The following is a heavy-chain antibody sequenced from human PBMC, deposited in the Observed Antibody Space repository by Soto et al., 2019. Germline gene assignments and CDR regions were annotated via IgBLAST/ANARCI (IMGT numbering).Heavy chain of an antibody. D-gene: IGHD3-16*01. CDR1: GGTFTSYA. CDR3: ARRGGGVTSFSPKFDP. Sequence: SGKVSFKASGGTFTSYAISWVRQAPGQGLEWMGGIIPIFGTANYAQKFQGRVTITADESTSTAYMELSSLRSEDTAVYYCARRGGGVTSFSPKFDPWGQGTLVTVSS. V-gene: IGHV1-69*13. J-gene: IGHJ5*02. CDR2: IIPIFGTA.